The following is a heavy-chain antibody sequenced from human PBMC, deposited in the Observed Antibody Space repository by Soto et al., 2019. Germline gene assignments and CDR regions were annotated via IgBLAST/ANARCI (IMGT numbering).Heavy chain of an antibody. CDR1: GFTFSSYG. CDR3: AKDDVPTTTPCYFDWFYISDYYYYDMDF. Sequence: PGGSLRLSCAASGFTFSSYGMHWVRQAPGKGLEWVAVISYDGSNKYYADSVKGRFTISRDNSKNTLYLQMNSLRAEDTAVYYCAKDDVPTTTPCYFDWFYISDYYYYDMDFSGKGTTVPVSS. CDR2: ISYDGSNK. J-gene: IGHJ6*03. D-gene: IGHD3-9*01. V-gene: IGHV3-30*18.